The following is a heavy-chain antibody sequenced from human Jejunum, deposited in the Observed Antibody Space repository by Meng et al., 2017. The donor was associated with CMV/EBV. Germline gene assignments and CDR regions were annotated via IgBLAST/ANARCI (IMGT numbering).Heavy chain of an antibody. Sequence: EQLGESGGGGVQPGGSRTLSCEASGFTLSIYGMHWVRQAPGKGLEWVAFLRYDGSNKYYTESVRGRFTISRDNSKNTLYLQMNNLRVEDTAVYFCARRVEWSDCWGQGTLVTVSS. CDR3: ARRVEWSDC. CDR1: GFTLSIYG. J-gene: IGHJ4*02. CDR2: LRYDGSNK. D-gene: IGHD3-3*01. V-gene: IGHV3-30*02.